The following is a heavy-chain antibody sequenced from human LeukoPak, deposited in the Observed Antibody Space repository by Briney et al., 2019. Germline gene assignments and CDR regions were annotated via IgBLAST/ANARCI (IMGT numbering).Heavy chain of an antibody. CDR3: ASPAGVDYGDYYNY. CDR1: GYTLTELS. CDR2: FDPEDGET. V-gene: IGHV1-24*01. D-gene: IGHD4-17*01. J-gene: IGHJ4*02. Sequence: GASVKVSCKVSGYTLTELSMHWVRQAPGKGLEWMGGFDPEDGETIYAQKFQGRVTMTEDTSTDTAYMELSSLRSEDTAVYYCASPAGVDYGDYYNYWGQGTLVTVSS.